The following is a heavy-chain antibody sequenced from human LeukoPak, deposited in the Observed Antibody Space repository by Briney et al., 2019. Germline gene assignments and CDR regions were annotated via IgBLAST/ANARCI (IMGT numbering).Heavy chain of an antibody. CDR1: GGSISTFY. V-gene: IGHV4-59*01. Sequence: SETLSLTCAVSGGSISTFYWNWIRQPPGKGLEWIGYIYHSGSTNYNPSLKTRVTISTDTSKNQFSLKLTSVTAADTAVYFCARGVAVAGVFDYWGQGTLVTASS. D-gene: IGHD6-19*01. J-gene: IGHJ4*02. CDR2: IYHSGST. CDR3: ARGVAVAGVFDY.